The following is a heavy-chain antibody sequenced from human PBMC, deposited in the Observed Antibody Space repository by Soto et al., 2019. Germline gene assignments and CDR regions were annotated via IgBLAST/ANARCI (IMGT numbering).Heavy chain of an antibody. V-gene: IGHV1-8*01. CDR1: GYTFTSYD. CDR3: ARSVENALDV. Sequence: QVQLVQSGAEVTKPGASVKVSCKASGYTFTSYDINWVRQATGQGLEWMGWMSPNSGATGYAQKFQGRVTMTRDTYLSKAHMDPRNLRTADTAIYYCARSVENALDVWGQGSTVTVSS. CDR2: MSPNSGAT. J-gene: IGHJ6*02.